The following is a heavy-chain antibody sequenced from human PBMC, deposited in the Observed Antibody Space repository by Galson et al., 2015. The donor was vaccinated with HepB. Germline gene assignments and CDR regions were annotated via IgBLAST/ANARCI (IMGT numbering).Heavy chain of an antibody. D-gene: IGHD3-10*01. CDR2: IYHSGST. CDR1: GGSISSGGYS. CDR3: AREATKLVRGVTYTYYFDY. V-gene: IGHV4-30-2*01. Sequence: TLSLTCAVSGGSISSGGYSWSWIRQPPGKGLEWIGYIYHSGSTYCNPSLKSRVTISVDRSKNQFSLKLSSVTAADTAVYYCAREATKLVRGVTYTYYFDYWGQGTLVTVSS. J-gene: IGHJ4*02.